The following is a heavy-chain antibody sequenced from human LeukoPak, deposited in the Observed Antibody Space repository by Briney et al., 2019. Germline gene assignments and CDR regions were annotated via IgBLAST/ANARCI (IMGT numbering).Heavy chain of an antibody. J-gene: IGHJ4*02. CDR3: AKEGYISRRTSDFDN. Sequence: PGGSLRLSCAASGFTFSSYDMHWVRQAPGKGLEWVAFIQYDGSNKFYADSVKGRFTISRDNSKNTLYLQMNSLRAEDTAVYYCAKEGYISRRTSDFDNWGQGTLVTVSS. CDR1: GFTFSSYD. V-gene: IGHV3-30*02. D-gene: IGHD5-24*01. CDR2: IQYDGSNK.